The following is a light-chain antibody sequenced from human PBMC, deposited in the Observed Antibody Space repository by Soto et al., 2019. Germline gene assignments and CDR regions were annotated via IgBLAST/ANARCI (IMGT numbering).Light chain of an antibody. CDR1: SGDVGAFNY. CDR3: TSYRTGNTRYG. CDR2: DVS. V-gene: IGLV2-14*03. Sequence: QSALTQPASVSGSPVQSITISCTGTSGDVGAFNYVSWFQQHPGRAPKLLIYDVSSRPSGVSDRFSGSKSGNTASLSISGLQAEDEDDYHCTSYRTGNTRYGFGTGTKRTV. J-gene: IGLJ1*01.